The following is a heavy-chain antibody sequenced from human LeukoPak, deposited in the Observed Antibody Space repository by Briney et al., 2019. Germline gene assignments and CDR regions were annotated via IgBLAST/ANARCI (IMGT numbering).Heavy chain of an antibody. CDR2: INAGNGNT. D-gene: IGHD1-26*01. CDR1: GYTFTSYA. V-gene: IGHV1-3*01. CDR3: ARDRGVGATTYFDY. Sequence: ASVKVSCRASGYTFTSYAMHWVRQAPGQRLEWMGWINAGNGNTKYSQEFQGRVTITRDTSASTAYMELSSLRSDDTAVYYCARDRGVGATTYFDYWGQGTLVTVSS. J-gene: IGHJ4*02.